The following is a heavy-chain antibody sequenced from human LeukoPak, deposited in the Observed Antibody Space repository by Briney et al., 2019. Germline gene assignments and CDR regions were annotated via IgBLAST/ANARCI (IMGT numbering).Heavy chain of an antibody. CDR2: ISGSGGST. V-gene: IGHV3-23*01. D-gene: IGHD3-22*01. CDR3: AKTVVSHYYDTSGYFDY. J-gene: IGHJ4*02. CDR1: GFTFSSYA. Sequence: QPGGSLRLSCAASGFTFSSYAMSWVRQAPGKGLEWVSAISGSGGSTYYPDSVKGRFTISRDNSKNTLYLQMNSLRAEDTAVYYCAKTVVSHYYDTSGYFDYWGQGTLVTVSS.